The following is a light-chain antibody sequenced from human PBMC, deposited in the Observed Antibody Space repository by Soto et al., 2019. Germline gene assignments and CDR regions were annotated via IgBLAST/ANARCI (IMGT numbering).Light chain of an antibody. CDR2: DAS. V-gene: IGKV3-20*01. CDR1: QTVRNNY. CDR3: QQFSSYPLT. Sequence: EFVLTQSPGTLSLFPGERATLSCRASQTVRNNYLAWYQQKPGQAPRLLIYDASSMATGIPDRFSGGGSGTDFTLTISRLQPEDFAVYYCQQFSSYPLTFGGGTKVEIK. J-gene: IGKJ4*01.